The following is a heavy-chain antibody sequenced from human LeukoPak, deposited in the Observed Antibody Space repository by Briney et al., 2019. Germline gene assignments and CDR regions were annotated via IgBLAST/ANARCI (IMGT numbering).Heavy chain of an antibody. CDR3: ARAETRGERVFDY. D-gene: IGHD3-16*01. CDR1: GGSISSGGYS. V-gene: IGHV4-30-2*05. J-gene: IGHJ4*02. CDR2: IYHSGST. Sequence: SETLSLTCAVSGGSISSGGYSWSWIRQPPGKGLEWIGYIYHSGSTYYNPSLKSRVTISVDTSKNQFSLKLSSVTAADTAVYYCARAETRGERVFDYWGQGTLVTVSS.